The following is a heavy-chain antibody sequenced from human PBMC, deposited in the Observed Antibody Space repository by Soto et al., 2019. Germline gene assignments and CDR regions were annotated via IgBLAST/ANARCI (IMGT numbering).Heavy chain of an antibody. V-gene: IGHV1-69*13. CDR3: ARAYYDILTGFNY. CDR2: IIPIFGTA. CDR1: GGTFSSYA. D-gene: IGHD3-9*01. Sequence: ASVKVSCKASGGTFSSYAISWVRQAPGQGLEWMGGIIPIFGTANYAQKFQGRVTITADESTSTAYMELSSLRSEDTAVYYCARAYYDILTGFNYWGQGTLVTVSS. J-gene: IGHJ4*02.